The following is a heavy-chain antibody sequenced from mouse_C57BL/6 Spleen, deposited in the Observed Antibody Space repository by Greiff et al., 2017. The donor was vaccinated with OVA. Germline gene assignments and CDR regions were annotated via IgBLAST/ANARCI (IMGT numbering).Heavy chain of an antibody. J-gene: IGHJ3*01. Sequence: QVQLQQSGPGLVQPSQSLSITCTVSGFSLTSYGVHWVRQSPGKGLEWLGVIWSGGSTDYNAAFISRLSISKDNSKSQVFFKMNSLQADDTAIYYCARIYYDYDEGPWFAYWGQGTLVTVSA. CDR1: GFSLTSYG. CDR3: ARIYYDYDEGPWFAY. D-gene: IGHD2-4*01. V-gene: IGHV2-2*01. CDR2: IWSGGST.